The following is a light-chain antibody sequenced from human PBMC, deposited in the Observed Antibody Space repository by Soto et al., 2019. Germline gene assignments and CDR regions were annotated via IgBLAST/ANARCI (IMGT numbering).Light chain of an antibody. CDR2: NNN. V-gene: IGLV1-44*01. CDR1: SSNIGSNT. J-gene: IGLJ3*02. Sequence: QSVLTQPPSASGTPGQRVTISCSGTSSNIGSNTVNWYQQLPGTAPKLLIYNNNQRPPGVPDRLSGSKSGTSGSLAISGLQSEDEAVYDCAAWDDSLLGHVFGGGTKVTVL. CDR3: AAWDDSLLGHV.